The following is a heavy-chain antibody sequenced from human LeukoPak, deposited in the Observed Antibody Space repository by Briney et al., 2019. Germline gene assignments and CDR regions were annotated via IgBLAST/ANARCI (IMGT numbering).Heavy chain of an antibody. V-gene: IGHV3-30*04. D-gene: IGHD3-16*01. J-gene: IGHJ6*03. CDR3: AKDKDYGYYMDV. CDR1: GFTFSSYA. CDR2: ISYDGSNK. Sequence: GRSLRLSCAASGFTFSSYAMHWVRQAPGKGLEWVAVISYDGSNKYYADSVKGRFTISRDNSKNTLYLQVNSLRAEDTAVYYCAKDKDYGYYMDVWGKGTTVTVSS.